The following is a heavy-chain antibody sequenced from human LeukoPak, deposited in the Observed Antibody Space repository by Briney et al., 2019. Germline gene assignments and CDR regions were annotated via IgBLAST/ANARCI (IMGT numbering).Heavy chain of an antibody. CDR3: TRDGFWSGYPSFDY. CDR2: SRSKAYGGTT. V-gene: IGHV3-49*04. D-gene: IGHD3-3*01. CDR1: GFTFGDYA. Sequence: GGSLRLSCTASGFTFGDYAMSWVRQAPGKGLEWVGFSRSKAYGGTTEYAASVKGRFTISRDDSKSIAYMQMNSLKTEDTAVYYCTRDGFWSGYPSFDYWGQGTLVTVSS. J-gene: IGHJ4*02.